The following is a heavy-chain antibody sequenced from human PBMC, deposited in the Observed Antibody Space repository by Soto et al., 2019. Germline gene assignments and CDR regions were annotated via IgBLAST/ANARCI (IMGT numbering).Heavy chain of an antibody. CDR2: ISHDGGAT. V-gene: IGHV3-30*18. CDR3: AKDWGSSGWYNWFDP. CDR1: GFTFSTSG. Sequence: QVQLVESGGGVVQSGRSLRLSCAASGFTFSTSGMHWLRQAPGKGLEWVAMISHDGGATYYVDSVKGRFTISRDTDKNTLHLQMASLRPEDTATYYWAKDWGSSGWYNWFDPWGQGTLVTVSS. D-gene: IGHD6-13*01. J-gene: IGHJ5*02.